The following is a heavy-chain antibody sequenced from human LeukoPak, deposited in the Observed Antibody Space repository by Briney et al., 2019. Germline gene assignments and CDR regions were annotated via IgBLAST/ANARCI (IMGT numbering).Heavy chain of an antibody. CDR2: ISGSGGSI. D-gene: IGHD3-22*01. CDR3: AKPKYYYDSSGYYYFDY. V-gene: IGHV3-23*01. Sequence: GGSLRLSCVASGFTFSSYWMSWVRQAPGKGLEWVSAISGSGGSIDYADSVKGRFTISRDNSKNTLYLQMNSLRAEDTAVYYCAKPKYYYDSSGYYYFDYWGQGTLVTVSS. J-gene: IGHJ4*02. CDR1: GFTFSSYW.